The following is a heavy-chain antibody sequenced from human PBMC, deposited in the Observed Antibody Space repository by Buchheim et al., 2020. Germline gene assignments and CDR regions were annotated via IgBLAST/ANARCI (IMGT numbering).Heavy chain of an antibody. D-gene: IGHD3-22*01. Sequence: EVQLLESGGGLVQPGGSLRLSCTASGFRFSIFAMNWVRQVPGKGLEWVSTIVADDGSTSYADSVKGRFTISRDNSKNTFYLHMNSLRVEDTAVYYCARRGGYSFDYWGQGTL. CDR3: ARRGGYSFDY. V-gene: IGHV3-23*01. CDR1: GFRFSIFA. J-gene: IGHJ4*02. CDR2: IVADDGST.